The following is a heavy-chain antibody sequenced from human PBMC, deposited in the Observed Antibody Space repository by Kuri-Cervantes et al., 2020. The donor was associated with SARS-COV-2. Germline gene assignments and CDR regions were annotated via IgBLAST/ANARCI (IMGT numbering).Heavy chain of an antibody. V-gene: IGHV3-73*01. J-gene: IGHJ4*02. CDR2: VRGKANNYAT. CDR1: GFTFSSYA. Sequence: GGSLRLSCAASGFTFSSYAIHWVRQGSGKGLEWVGRVRGKANNYATAYAASVKGRFTISRDDSKNMAYLQMNSLKTVDTAVYYCTTLIDYWGQGALVTVSS. CDR3: TTLIDY.